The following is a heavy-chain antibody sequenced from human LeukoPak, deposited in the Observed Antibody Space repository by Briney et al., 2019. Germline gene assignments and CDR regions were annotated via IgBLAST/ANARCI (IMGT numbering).Heavy chain of an antibody. V-gene: IGHV4-39*07. Sequence: PSETLSLTCTVSGGSISSSNDYWGWIRQPPGKGLEWIGTIYYSGSTYYNPSLKSRVTISVDTSKNQFSLKLRSVTAADTAIYYCARTGWSGNYPRYFDYWGQGTLVTVSS. D-gene: IGHD1-26*01. CDR2: IYYSGST. J-gene: IGHJ4*02. CDR1: GGSISSSNDY. CDR3: ARTGWSGNYPRYFDY.